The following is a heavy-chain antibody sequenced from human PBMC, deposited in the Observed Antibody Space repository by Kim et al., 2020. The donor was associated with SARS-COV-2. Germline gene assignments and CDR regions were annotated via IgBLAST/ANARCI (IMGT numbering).Heavy chain of an antibody. Sequence: SETLSLTCTVSGGSISSYYWSWIRQPAGKGLEWIGRIYTSGSTNYNPSLKSRVTMSVDTSKNQFSLKLSSVTAADTAVYYCARESSSSEDWGYYYYYMDVWGKGTTVTVSS. D-gene: IGHD6-6*01. J-gene: IGHJ6*03. CDR1: GGSISSYY. V-gene: IGHV4-4*07. CDR3: ARESSSSEDWGYYYYYMDV. CDR2: IYTSGST.